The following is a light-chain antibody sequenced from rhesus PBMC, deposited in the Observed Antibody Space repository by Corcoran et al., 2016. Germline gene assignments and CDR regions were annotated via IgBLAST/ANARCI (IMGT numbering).Light chain of an antibody. V-gene: IGKV3S9*01. CDR3: QQYNKWDLT. Sequence: EIVMTQSPATLSLSPGERATLSCRASQSVSSYVAWYQQKPEQAPRLLIYGASSRATGIPDRFRGSGSGTDFTHIICSLEPADVGVYCCQQYNKWDLTFGGGTKVEIK. CDR2: GAS. J-gene: IGKJ4*01. CDR1: QSVSSY.